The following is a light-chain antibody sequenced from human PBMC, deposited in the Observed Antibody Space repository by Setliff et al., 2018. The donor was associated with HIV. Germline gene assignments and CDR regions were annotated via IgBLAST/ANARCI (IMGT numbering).Light chain of an antibody. J-gene: IGKJ4*01. Sequence: DIVMTQSPDSLAVSLGERATINCKSSQSVLHSSNNENYLAWYQQKPRQPPKLLIYWASTRESGVPDRFSGSGSGTDFTLTISNPQAEDVAVYYCQQFYSSPTFGGGTKVDIK. V-gene: IGKV4-1*01. CDR1: QSVLHSSNNENY. CDR2: WAS. CDR3: QQFYSSPT.